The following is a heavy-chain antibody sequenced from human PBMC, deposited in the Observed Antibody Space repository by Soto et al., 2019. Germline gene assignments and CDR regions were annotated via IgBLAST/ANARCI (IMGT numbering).Heavy chain of an antibody. CDR2: IIPIFGTA. CDR1: GGTFSSYA. V-gene: IGHV1-69*06. Sequence: QVQLVQSGAEVKKPGSSVKVSCKASGGTFSSYAISWVRQAPGQGLEWMGGIIPIFGTANYAQKFQGRVTITRKKSRSTAYMELRSLGSGERAVYYWGSSFCSGTGCYTVRVGGEGMDVWGQGTTVTVSS. J-gene: IGHJ6*02. CDR3: GSSFCSGTGCYTVRVGGEGMDV. D-gene: IGHD2-2*02.